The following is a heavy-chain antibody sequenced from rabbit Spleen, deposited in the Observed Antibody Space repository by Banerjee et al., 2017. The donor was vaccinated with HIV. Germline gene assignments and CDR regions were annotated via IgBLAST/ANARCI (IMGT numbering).Heavy chain of an antibody. CDR2: IDVAKYGTT. CDR3: ARDAAGREDFNL. J-gene: IGHJ4*01. Sequence: QSLEESGGDLVKPGASLTLTCTASGFSFSSSYYMCWVRQAPGKGLEWIGCIDVAKYGTTYYTSWAKGRFTISKTSSTTVTLHMTSLTVVDTATYFCARDAAGREDFNLWGPGTLVSVS. V-gene: IGHV1S40*01. D-gene: IGHD4-2*01. CDR1: GFSFSSSYY.